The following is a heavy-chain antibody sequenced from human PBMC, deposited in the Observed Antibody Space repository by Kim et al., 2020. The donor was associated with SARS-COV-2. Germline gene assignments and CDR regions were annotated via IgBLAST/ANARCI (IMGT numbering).Heavy chain of an antibody. Sequence: GGSLRLSCAASGFTFSSYEMNWVRQAPGKGLEWVSYISRSGSTIYYADSVKGRFTISRDNAKNSLYLQMNSLRAEDTAVYYCASPPCGYSYGFLVCGMDVWGQGTTVTVSS. CDR2: ISRSGSTI. CDR1: GFTFSSYE. J-gene: IGHJ6*02. D-gene: IGHD5-18*01. V-gene: IGHV3-48*03. CDR3: ASPPCGYSYGFLVCGMDV.